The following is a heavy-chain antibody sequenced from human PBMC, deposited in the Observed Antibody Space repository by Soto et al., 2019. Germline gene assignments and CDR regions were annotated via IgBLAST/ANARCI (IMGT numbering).Heavy chain of an antibody. CDR1: GFTFSSYA. CDR3: AKDRGGGYSYGYDY. V-gene: IGHV3-23*01. Sequence: GGSLRLSCAASGFTFSSYAMSWVRQAPGKGLEWVSAISGSGGSTYYADSVKGRFTISRDNSKDTLYLQMNSLRAEDTVVYYCAKDRGGGYSYGYDYWGQGTLVTVSS. CDR2: ISGSGGST. J-gene: IGHJ4*02. D-gene: IGHD5-18*01.